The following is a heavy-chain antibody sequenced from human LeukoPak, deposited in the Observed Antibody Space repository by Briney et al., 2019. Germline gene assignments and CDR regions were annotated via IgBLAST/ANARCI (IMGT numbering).Heavy chain of an antibody. J-gene: IGHJ4*02. CDR2: IYYSGSA. CDR3: ARAATSHYFDY. V-gene: IGHV4-39*07. CDR1: GGSISSSSYY. Sequence: PSETLSLTCTVSGGSISSSSYYWGWIRQPPGKGLEWIGSIYYSGSAYYNPSLKSRVTISGDRSKNQFSLNLSSVTAADTAAYYCARAATSHYFDYWGPGTLVIVSS.